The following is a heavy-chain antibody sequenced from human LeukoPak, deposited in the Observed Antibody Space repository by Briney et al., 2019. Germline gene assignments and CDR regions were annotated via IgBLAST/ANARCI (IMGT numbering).Heavy chain of an antibody. CDR3: ARVDRGGLYWYFDL. V-gene: IGHV1-2*06. J-gene: IGHJ2*01. D-gene: IGHD3-10*01. CDR1: GYTFTGYY. CDR2: INPNSGGT. Sequence: ASVKVSCKASGYTFTGYYVHWVRQAPGQGLEWMGRINPNSGGTNYAQKFQGRVTMTRDTSISTAYMELSRLRSDDTAVYYCARVDRGGLYWYFDLWGRGTLVTVSS.